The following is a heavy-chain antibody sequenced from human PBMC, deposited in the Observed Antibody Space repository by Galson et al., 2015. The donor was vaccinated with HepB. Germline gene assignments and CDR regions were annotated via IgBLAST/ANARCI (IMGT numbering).Heavy chain of an antibody. CDR2: ISYDGSNK. V-gene: IGHV3-30-3*01. J-gene: IGHJ4*02. CDR3: ARAELTGTTFDY. D-gene: IGHD1-20*01. CDR1: GFTFSSYA. Sequence: SLRLSCAASGFTFSSYAMIWVRQAPGKGLEWVAVISYDGSNKYYADSVKGRFTISRDNSKNTLYLQMNSLRAEDTAVYYCARAELTGTTFDYWGQGTLVTVSS.